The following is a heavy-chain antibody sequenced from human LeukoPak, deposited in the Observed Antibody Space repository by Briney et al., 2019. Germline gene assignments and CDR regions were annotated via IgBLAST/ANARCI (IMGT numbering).Heavy chain of an antibody. CDR3: ARDRYYYDTSGYYSAFDT. Sequence: SDTLSLTCTVSGYSISSGYFWGWIRQPPGKGLEWIGSIYHSGSTYYNPSLKSRVTIPVDTSKNQFSLKRSSVTAADTAVYYCARDRYYYDTSGYYSAFDTWGQGTMVTVSS. D-gene: IGHD3-22*01. CDR2: IYHSGST. J-gene: IGHJ3*02. CDR1: GYSISSGYF. V-gene: IGHV4-38-2*02.